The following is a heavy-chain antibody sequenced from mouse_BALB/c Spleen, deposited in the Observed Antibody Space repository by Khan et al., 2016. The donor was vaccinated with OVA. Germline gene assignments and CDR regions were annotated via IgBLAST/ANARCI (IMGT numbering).Heavy chain of an antibody. V-gene: IGHV1S127*01. CDR1: GYTFTSYW. CDR3: TMLYMRYFDV. Sequence: VQLQQSGAELVKPGASVKMSCKASGYTFTSYWMHWVKQRPGQGLEWIGVIDPSDSYTSYNQKFKGKATLTVDTSSSTAYMQLSSLTSEDSAVYYCTMLYMRYFDVWGAGTTVTVSS. CDR2: IDPSDSYT. J-gene: IGHJ1*01. D-gene: IGHD1-3*01.